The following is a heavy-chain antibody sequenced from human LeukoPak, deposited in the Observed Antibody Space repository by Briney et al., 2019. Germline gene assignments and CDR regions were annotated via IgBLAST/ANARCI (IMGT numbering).Heavy chain of an antibody. CDR1: GFTFSSYA. CDR2: ISYDASNK. V-gene: IGHV3-30*04. D-gene: IGHD6-19*01. CDR3: ARGYSRGWYHGRFDP. Sequence: GRSLRLSCAASGFTFSSYAMHWVRQAPGKGLEWVAVISYDASNKYYADSVKGRFTISRDNSKNTLYLQMNSLRAEDTAVYYCARGYSRGWYHGRFDPWGQGTLVTVSS. J-gene: IGHJ5*02.